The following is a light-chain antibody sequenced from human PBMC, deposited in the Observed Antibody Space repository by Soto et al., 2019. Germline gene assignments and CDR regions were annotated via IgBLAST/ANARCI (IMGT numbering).Light chain of an antibody. J-gene: IGKJ1*01. Sequence: DIQMTQSPSTLSGPVGDRVTITCRASQTISSWLAWYQQKPGKAPMLLIYKASTLNSGVPSRFSGSGSGTEFTVTISCLQPDEFATYYCQHYNSYSEAFGQGTKVELK. CDR1: QTISSW. V-gene: IGKV1-5*03. CDR3: QHYNSYSEA. CDR2: KAS.